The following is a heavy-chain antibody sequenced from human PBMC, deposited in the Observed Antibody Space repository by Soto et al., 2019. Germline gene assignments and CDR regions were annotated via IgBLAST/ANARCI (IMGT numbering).Heavy chain of an antibody. V-gene: IGHV2-5*01. CDR1: GFSLSTSGVA. CDR3: ALRRDGGYPF. Sequence: SGPTLVNPTQTLALTCTFSGFSLSTSGVAVGWIRQPPGKALEWLALIYGNDDKRYSPSLKSRLSITKDTSKSQVVLTMTNMDPLDTATYYCALRRDGGYPFWGQGTLVTVSS. J-gene: IGHJ4*02. D-gene: IGHD5-12*01. CDR2: IYGNDDK.